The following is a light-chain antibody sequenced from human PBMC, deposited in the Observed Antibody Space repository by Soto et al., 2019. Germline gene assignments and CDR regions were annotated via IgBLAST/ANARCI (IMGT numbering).Light chain of an antibody. CDR2: GAS. V-gene: IGKV3-20*01. Sequence: EIVLTQSPATLSLSPGERATLSCRASQSVSRSYLAWYQQKPGQAPRLLIYGASSRATGIPDRFSGSGSGTDFTLTIGRLEPEDFAVYYCQQYGSSPPYTFGQGTKLEIK. CDR1: QSVSRSY. J-gene: IGKJ2*01. CDR3: QQYGSSPPYT.